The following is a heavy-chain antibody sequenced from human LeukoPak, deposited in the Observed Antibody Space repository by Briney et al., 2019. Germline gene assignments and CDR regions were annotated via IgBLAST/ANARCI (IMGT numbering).Heavy chain of an antibody. Sequence: GGSLRLSCAASGFTFSSYAMHWVRQAPGKGLEWVAVISYDGSNKYYADSVKGRFTISRDNSKNTLYLQMNSLRAEDTAVYYCARGPGRDILTGSLDYWGQGTLVTVSS. J-gene: IGHJ4*02. CDR3: ARGPGRDILTGSLDY. CDR1: GFTFSSYA. D-gene: IGHD3-9*01. V-gene: IGHV3-30-3*01. CDR2: ISYDGSNK.